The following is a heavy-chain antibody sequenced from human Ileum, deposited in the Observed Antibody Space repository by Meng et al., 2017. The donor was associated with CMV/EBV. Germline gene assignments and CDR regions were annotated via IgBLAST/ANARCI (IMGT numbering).Heavy chain of an antibody. CDR2: IGTTGDT. D-gene: IGHD1-14*01. CDR3: ARGAPEGFDP. V-gene: IGHV3-13*01. Sequence: LRLSCATSGFTFSSYDMHWVRQAKGKGLEWVSGIGTTGDTYYLGSVKGRFTISRENAKNSCYLQMNSLRAGDTAVYYCARGAPEGFDPWGQGTLVTVSS. CDR1: GFTFSSYD. J-gene: IGHJ5*02.